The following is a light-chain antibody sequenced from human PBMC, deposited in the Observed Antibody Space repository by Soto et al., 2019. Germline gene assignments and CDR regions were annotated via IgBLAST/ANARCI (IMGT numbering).Light chain of an antibody. V-gene: IGKV4-1*01. CDR2: WAS. CDR1: QSVLYSPNNRNY. J-gene: IGKJ1*01. Sequence: DIVMTQSPDSLAVSLGERATINCKSSQSVLYSPNNRNYLAWYQQKPGQPPKLLIYWASTRESGVPDRFSGSGSGTDFPLTVSRLQAEDVAVYYCQQYSSSPRTFGQGTKVEI. CDR3: QQYSSSPRT.